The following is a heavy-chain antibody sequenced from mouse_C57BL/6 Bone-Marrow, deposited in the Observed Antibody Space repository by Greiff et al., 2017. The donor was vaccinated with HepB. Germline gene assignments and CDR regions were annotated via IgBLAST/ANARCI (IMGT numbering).Heavy chain of an antibody. CDR1: GFNIKDDY. V-gene: IGHV14-4*01. CDR2: IDPENGDT. Sequence: LVESGAELVRPGASVKLSCTASGFNIKDDYMHWVKQRPEQGLEWIGWIDPENGDTEYASKFQGKATITADTSSNTAYLQLSSLTSEDTAVYYCTTTIVTRAWFAYWGQGTLVTVSA. J-gene: IGHJ3*01. CDR3: TTTIVTRAWFAY. D-gene: IGHD2-5*01.